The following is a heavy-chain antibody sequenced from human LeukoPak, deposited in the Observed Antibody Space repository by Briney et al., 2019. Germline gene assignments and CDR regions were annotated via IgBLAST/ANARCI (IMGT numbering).Heavy chain of an antibody. V-gene: IGHV3-21*04. CDR3: AKVERSPLFDI. CDR2: ITSSSSHT. CDR1: GFIFSTYN. Sequence: GGSLRLSCSASGFIFSTYNMNWVRQAPGKALEWVSSITSSSSHTYYADSVKGRYTISRDNAKNSLYLQMNSLRAEDTAVYYCAKVERSPLFDIWGQGTMVTVSS. J-gene: IGHJ3*02.